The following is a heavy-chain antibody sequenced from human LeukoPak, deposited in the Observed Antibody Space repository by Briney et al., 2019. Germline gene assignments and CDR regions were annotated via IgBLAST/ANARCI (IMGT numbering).Heavy chain of an antibody. J-gene: IGHJ4*02. CDR3: AREGVTIFGVVTPPFDY. CDR2: ISSSSSYI. D-gene: IGHD3-3*01. CDR1: GFTFSSYS. Sequence: GGSLRLSCAASGFTFSSYSMNWVRQAPGKGLEGVSSISSSSSYIYYADSVKGRFTISRDNAKNSLYLQMNSLRAEDTAVYYCAREGVTIFGVVTPPFDYWGQGTLVTVSS. V-gene: IGHV3-21*01.